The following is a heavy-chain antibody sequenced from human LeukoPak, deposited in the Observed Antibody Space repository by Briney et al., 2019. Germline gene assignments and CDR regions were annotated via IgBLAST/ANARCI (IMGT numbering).Heavy chain of an antibody. CDR1: GFTFSSYW. J-gene: IGHJ6*03. Sequence: PGGSLRLSCAASGFTFSSYWMSWVRQAPGKGLEWVANIKQDGSEKYYVDSVKGRFTISRDNAKNSLYLQMNSLRAEDTAVYYCAREFSYYYYYMDVWGKGTTVTVPS. CDR2: IKQDGSEK. V-gene: IGHV3-7*01. CDR3: AREFSYYYYYMDV.